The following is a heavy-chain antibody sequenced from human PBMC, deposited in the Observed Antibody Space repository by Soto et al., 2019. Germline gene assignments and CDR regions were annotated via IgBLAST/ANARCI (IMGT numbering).Heavy chain of an antibody. CDR3: ATVNDGSGSYYAPFDD. J-gene: IGHJ4*02. V-gene: IGHV1-24*01. Sequence: ASVKVSCKVSGYTLTELSMHWVRQAAGKGLEWMGGFDPEDGETIYAQKFQGRVTMTEDTSTETADMELSSLRAEDTDVYYCATVNDGSGSYYAPFDDWGQGTLVTVSS. D-gene: IGHD3-10*01. CDR2: FDPEDGET. CDR1: GYTLTELS.